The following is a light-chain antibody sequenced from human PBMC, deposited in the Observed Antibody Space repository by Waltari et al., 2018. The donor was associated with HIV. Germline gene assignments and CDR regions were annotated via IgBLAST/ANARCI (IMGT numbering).Light chain of an antibody. Sequence: SYELTPPPSVSVSPGQTARITCPGDALPKQYAYWYQQKPGQAPILVIYKDIERPSGIPERFSGSSSGTTVTLTISGVQAEDEADYYCQSADSSDTFVFGSGTKVTVL. CDR3: QSADSSDTFV. J-gene: IGLJ1*01. CDR1: ALPKQY. V-gene: IGLV3-25*03. CDR2: KDI.